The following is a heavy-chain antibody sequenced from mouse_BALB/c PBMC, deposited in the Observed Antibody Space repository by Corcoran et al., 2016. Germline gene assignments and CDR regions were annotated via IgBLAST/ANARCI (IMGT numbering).Heavy chain of an antibody. D-gene: IGHD2-3*01. CDR3: ARSGIYDGYHYFDY. CDR2: INPYNGAT. J-gene: IGHJ2*01. CDR1: GYSFTGYY. V-gene: IGHV1-34*02. Sequence: EVQLQQSGPELVKPGASVKMSCKASGYSFTGYYMHWVKQSHVKSLEWIGRINPYNGATSYNQNFKDKASLTVDKSSSTAYMELHSLTSEDSAVYYCARSGIYDGYHYFDYWGQGTTLTVSS.